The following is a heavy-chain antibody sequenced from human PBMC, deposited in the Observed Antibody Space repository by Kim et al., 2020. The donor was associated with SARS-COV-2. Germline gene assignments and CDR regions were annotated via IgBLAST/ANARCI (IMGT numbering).Heavy chain of an antibody. V-gene: IGHV3-30*18. CDR3: AKDLTGTPYVPKFYYYYGMDV. D-gene: IGHD1-7*01. Sequence: GGSLRLSCAASGFTFSSYGMHWVRQAPGKGLEWVAVISYDGSNKYYADSVKGRFTISRDNSKNTLYLQMNSLRAEDTAVYYCAKDLTGTPYVPKFYYYYGMDVWGQGTTVTVSS. CDR1: GFTFSSYG. CDR2: ISYDGSNK. J-gene: IGHJ6*02.